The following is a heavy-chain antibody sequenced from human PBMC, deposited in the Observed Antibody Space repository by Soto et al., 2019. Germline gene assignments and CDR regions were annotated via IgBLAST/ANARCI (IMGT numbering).Heavy chain of an antibody. J-gene: IGHJ4*02. CDR3: ATSKKTFDYGDYEYYFDY. Sequence: GESLKISCKGSGYSFTSYWIGWVRQMPGKGLEWMGIIYPGDSDTRYSPSFQGQVTISADKSISTAYLQWSSLKASDTAMYYCATSKKTFDYGDYEYYFDYWGQGTLVTVSS. CDR1: GYSFTSYW. V-gene: IGHV5-51*01. CDR2: IYPGDSDT. D-gene: IGHD4-17*01.